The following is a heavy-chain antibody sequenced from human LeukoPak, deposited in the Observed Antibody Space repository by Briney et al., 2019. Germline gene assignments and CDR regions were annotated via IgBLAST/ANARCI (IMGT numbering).Heavy chain of an antibody. V-gene: IGHV4-59*01. J-gene: IGHJ5*02. Sequence: SETLSLTXTVSGGSIGSYYWSWIRQSLGKGLEWLGYIYYSGSTNYNPSLKSRVTISVDTSKDQFSLKLSSVTAADTAVYYCAREVYSSSSGAWFDPWGQGTLVTVSS. CDR1: GGSIGSYY. CDR2: IYYSGST. D-gene: IGHD6-6*01. CDR3: AREVYSSSSGAWFDP.